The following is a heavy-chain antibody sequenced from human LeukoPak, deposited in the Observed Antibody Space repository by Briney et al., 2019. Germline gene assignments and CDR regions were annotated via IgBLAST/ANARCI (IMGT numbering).Heavy chain of an antibody. D-gene: IGHD3-10*01. CDR1: GYTFTDYY. Sequence: GASVKVPCKASGYTFTDYYIHWVRQAPGQGLEWMGWINPNTGGTNYAQKFQARVTMTRDTSISTVYMATRLRSDDAAMYYCAREFGSGSYSVLLYWGQGTLVAVSS. CDR3: AREFGSGSYSVLLY. J-gene: IGHJ4*02. CDR2: INPNTGGT. V-gene: IGHV1-2*02.